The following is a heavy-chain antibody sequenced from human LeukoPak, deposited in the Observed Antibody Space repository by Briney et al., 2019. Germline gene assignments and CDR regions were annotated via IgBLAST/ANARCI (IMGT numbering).Heavy chain of an antibody. J-gene: IGHJ4*02. CDR2: FDPEDGET. CDR3: ARDPGCSGGSCYPDY. Sequence: ASVKVSCKVSGYTLTELSMHWVRQAPGKGLEWMGGFDPEDGETIYAQKFQGRVTMTEDTSTDTAYMELRSLRSDDTAVYYCARDPGCSGGSCYPDYWGQGTLVTVSS. V-gene: IGHV1-24*01. D-gene: IGHD2-15*01. CDR1: GYTLTELS.